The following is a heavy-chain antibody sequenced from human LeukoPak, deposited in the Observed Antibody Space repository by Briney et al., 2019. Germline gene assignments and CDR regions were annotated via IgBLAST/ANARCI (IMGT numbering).Heavy chain of an antibody. Sequence: AASVKVSCKASGGTFSSYAISWVRQAPGQGLEWMGGIIPIFGTANYAQKLQGRVTMTTDTSTSTAYMELRSLRSDDTAVYYCARASYPEEDYYGMDVWGQGTTVTVSS. D-gene: IGHD2-21*01. V-gene: IGHV1-69*05. CDR3: ARASYPEEDYYGMDV. CDR1: GGTFSSYA. J-gene: IGHJ6*02. CDR2: IIPIFGTA.